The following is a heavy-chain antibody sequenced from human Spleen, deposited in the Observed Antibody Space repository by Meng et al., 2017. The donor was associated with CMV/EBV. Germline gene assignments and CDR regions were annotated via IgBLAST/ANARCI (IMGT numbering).Heavy chain of an antibody. J-gene: IGHJ6*02. Sequence: GSLRLSCAVYGGSFSGYYWSWIRQPPGKGLEWIGEINHSGSTNYNPSLKSRVTISVDTSKNQFSLKLSSVTAADTAVYYCARDLGGDFWSGYASGMDVWGQGTTVTVSS. V-gene: IGHV4-34*01. CDR1: GGSFSGYY. CDR3: ARDLGGDFWSGYASGMDV. D-gene: IGHD3-3*01. CDR2: INHSGST.